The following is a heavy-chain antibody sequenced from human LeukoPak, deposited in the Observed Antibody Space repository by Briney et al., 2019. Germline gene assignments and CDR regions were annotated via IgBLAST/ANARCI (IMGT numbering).Heavy chain of an antibody. CDR2: IKQDGSEK. V-gene: IGHV3-7*01. D-gene: IGHD5-12*01. J-gene: IGHJ6*02. Sequence: GGSLRLSCAASGFTFSSYWMSWVRQAPGKGLEWVANIKQDGSEKYYVDSVEGRFTISRDNAKNSLYLQMNSLRAEDTAVYYCANVDIVATPPYYYYYGMDVWGQGTTVTVSS. CDR3: ANVDIVATPPYYYYYGMDV. CDR1: GFTFSSYW.